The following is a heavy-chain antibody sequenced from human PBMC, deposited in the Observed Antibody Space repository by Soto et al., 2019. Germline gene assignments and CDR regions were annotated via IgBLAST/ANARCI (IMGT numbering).Heavy chain of an antibody. CDR3: ARGVDIVVVPAALPHFDY. CDR1: GYTFTSYY. D-gene: IGHD2-2*01. V-gene: IGHV1-46*03. J-gene: IGHJ4*02. Sequence: VASVKVSCKASGYTFTSYYMHWVRQAPGQGLEWMGIINPSGGSTSYAQKFQGRVTMTRDTSTSTVYMELSSLRSEDTAVYYCARGVDIVVVPAALPHFDYWGQGTLVTVSS. CDR2: INPSGGST.